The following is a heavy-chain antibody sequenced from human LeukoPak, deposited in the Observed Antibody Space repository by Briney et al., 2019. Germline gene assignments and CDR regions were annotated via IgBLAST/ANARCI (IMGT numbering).Heavy chain of an antibody. CDR3: ARVGGSGSYPLGYYYGMDV. V-gene: IGHV1-18*01. D-gene: IGHD3-10*01. J-gene: IGHJ6*02. Sequence: ASVKVSCKASGYTFTSYGISWARQAPGQGLEWMGWISAYNGNTNYAQKLQGRVTMTTDTSTSTAYMELRSLRSDDTAVYYCARVGGSGSYPLGYYYGMDVWGQGTTVTVSS. CDR2: ISAYNGNT. CDR1: GYTFTSYG.